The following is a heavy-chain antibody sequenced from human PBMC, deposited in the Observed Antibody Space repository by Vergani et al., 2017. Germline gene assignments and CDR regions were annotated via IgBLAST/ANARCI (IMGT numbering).Heavy chain of an antibody. Sequence: QVQLVESGGGVVQPGRSLRLSCAASGFTFSSYGMHWVRQAPGKGLEGVAVVGYDGSNKDYADSVKGRFTISRKNSKNTLYLQMNSLRAEDTAVYYCARRGGWGILDYWGQGTLVTVSS. CDR1: GFTFSSYG. D-gene: IGHD3-16*01. V-gene: IGHV3-33*01. CDR2: VGYDGSNK. J-gene: IGHJ4*02. CDR3: ARRGGWGILDY.